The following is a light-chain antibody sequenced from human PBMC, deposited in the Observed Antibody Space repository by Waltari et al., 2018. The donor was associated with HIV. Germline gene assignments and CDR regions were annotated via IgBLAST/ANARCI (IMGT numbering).Light chain of an antibody. CDR1: QSINNF. V-gene: IGKV1-39*01. Sequence: DIQMTQSPSSLPAFVGDRVTITCRASQSINNFLTWYQQKPGKAPQVLIYVTSNLQSGVPSRFSGSRSGTDFTLTISSLQPEDSATYYCLQTYSTTWTFGQGTKVEIK. J-gene: IGKJ1*01. CDR2: VTS. CDR3: LQTYSTTWT.